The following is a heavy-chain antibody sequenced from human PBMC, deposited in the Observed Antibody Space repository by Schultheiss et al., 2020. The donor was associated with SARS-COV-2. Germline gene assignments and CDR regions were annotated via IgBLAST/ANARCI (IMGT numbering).Heavy chain of an antibody. Sequence: GGSLRLSCAASGFTFSSYGMHWVRQAPGKGLEWVAVIWYDGSNKYYADSVKGRFTISRDNSDNTLYLQMDSLRADDTAVYYCARGSGGGYEFDYWGQGTLVTVSS. CDR3: ARGSGGGYEFDY. V-gene: IGHV3-33*01. CDR2: IWYDGSNK. CDR1: GFTFSSYG. D-gene: IGHD5-12*01. J-gene: IGHJ4*02.